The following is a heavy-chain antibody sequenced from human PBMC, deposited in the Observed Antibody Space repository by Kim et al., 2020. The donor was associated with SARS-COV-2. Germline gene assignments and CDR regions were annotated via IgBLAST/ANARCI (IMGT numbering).Heavy chain of an antibody. CDR3: ASIYGGIARPFDY. CDR1: GGSISSNNYY. J-gene: IGHJ4*02. D-gene: IGHD6-13*01. V-gene: IGHV4-39*01. CDR2: IYYSGST. Sequence: SETLSLTCTVSGGSISSNNYYWGWIRQPPGKGLEWIGSIYYSGSTYYNPSLKSRVTLSVDTSKNQFSLKLSSVTAADTAVYYCASIYGGIARPFDYWGQGTLVTVSS.